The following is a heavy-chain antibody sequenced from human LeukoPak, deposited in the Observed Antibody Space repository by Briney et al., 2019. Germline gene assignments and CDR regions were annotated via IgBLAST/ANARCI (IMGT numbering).Heavy chain of an antibody. D-gene: IGHD3-3*01. CDR1: GHTFTGYY. CDR3: ARGVILEWSILFDY. CDR2: IIPIFGTA. J-gene: IGHJ4*02. V-gene: IGHV1-69*13. Sequence: SVKVSCKASGHTFTGYYMHWVRQAPGQGLEWMGGIIPIFGTANYAQKFQGRVTITADESTSTAYMELSSLGSEDTAVYYCARGVILEWSILFDYWGQGTLVTVSS.